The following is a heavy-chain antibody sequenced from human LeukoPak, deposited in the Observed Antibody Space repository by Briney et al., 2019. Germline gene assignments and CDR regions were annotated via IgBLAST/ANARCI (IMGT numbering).Heavy chain of an antibody. CDR3: ARYCGGDCYGMDV. J-gene: IGHJ6*02. D-gene: IGHD2-21*01. V-gene: IGHV3-7*01. CDR2: IEQDGSEK. Sequence: PGGSLRLSCTASGFTFSSYWMSWVRQAPGKGLEWVANIEQDGSEKDYVDSVKGRFTISRDNAQNSLYLQMNSLRAEDTAVYYCARYCGGDCYGMDVWGQGTLVTVSS. CDR1: GFTFSSYW.